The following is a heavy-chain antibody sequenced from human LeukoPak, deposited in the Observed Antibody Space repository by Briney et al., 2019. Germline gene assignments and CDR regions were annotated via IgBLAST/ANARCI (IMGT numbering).Heavy chain of an antibody. J-gene: IGHJ1*01. CDR3: ARDSSELRSLIPH. V-gene: IGHV1-8*01. Sequence: GASVKVSCKASGYTFTSYDINWVRQATGQGLEWMGWMNPNSGNTGYAQKFQGRVTMTRNTSISTAYMELSSLRSEDTAVYYCARDSSELRSLIPHWGQGTLVTVSS. CDR2: MNPNSGNT. D-gene: IGHD1-14*01. CDR1: GYTFTSYD.